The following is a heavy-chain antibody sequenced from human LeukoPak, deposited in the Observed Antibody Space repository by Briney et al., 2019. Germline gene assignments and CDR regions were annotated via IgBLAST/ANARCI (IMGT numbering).Heavy chain of an antibody. CDR1: GYTLTSYD. Sequence: ASVKVSCKASGYTLTSYDINWVRQATGQGLEWMGWMNPNSGNTGYAQKFQGRVTMTRNTSISTAYMELSSLRSEDTAVYYCARGPYYYDSSGYYAVDYWGQGTLVTVSS. V-gene: IGHV1-8*01. CDR3: ARGPYYYDSSGYYAVDY. J-gene: IGHJ4*02. CDR2: MNPNSGNT. D-gene: IGHD3-22*01.